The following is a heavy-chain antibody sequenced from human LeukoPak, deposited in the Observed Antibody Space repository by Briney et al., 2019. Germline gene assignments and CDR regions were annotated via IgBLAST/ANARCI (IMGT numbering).Heavy chain of an antibody. J-gene: IGHJ4*02. V-gene: IGHV4-34*01. CDR2: INHGGST. Sequence: SETLSLTCAVYGGSFSGYYWGWIRQPPGKGLEWIGEINHGGSTNYNPSLKSRVTISVDTSKNQFSLKLSSVTAADTAVYYCARGRLFVVDWGQGTLVTVSS. CDR1: GGSFSGYY. CDR3: ARGRLFVVD. D-gene: IGHD6-6*01.